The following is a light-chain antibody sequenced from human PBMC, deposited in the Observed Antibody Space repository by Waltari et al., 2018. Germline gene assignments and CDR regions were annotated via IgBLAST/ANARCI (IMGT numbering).Light chain of an antibody. Sequence: QSALTQPRSVPGSPGPSVTISCTGTSSDVGGYNFVPWYQQRPGKAPTLIIYDVDKRPSGVPGRFSGSKSDNTASLTISGLQTEDEADYYCSSYAKTLIVVFGGGTKLTVL. CDR2: DVD. V-gene: IGLV2-11*01. CDR3: SSYAKTLIVV. J-gene: IGLJ2*01. CDR1: SSDVGGYNF.